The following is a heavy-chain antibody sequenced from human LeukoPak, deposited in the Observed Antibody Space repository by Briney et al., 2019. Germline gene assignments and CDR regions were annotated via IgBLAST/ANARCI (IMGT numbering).Heavy chain of an antibody. D-gene: IGHD2-2*01. J-gene: IGHJ5*02. V-gene: IGHV3-30*04. CDR1: GFTFSSHA. Sequence: GGSLRLSCAASGFTFSSHAMHWVRQAPGKGLEWVAVISYDGSNKYYADSVKGRFTISRDNSKNTLYLQMNSLRAEDTAVYYCARANLPLDDQNWFDPWGQGTLVTVSS. CDR3: ARANLPLDDQNWFDP. CDR2: ISYDGSNK.